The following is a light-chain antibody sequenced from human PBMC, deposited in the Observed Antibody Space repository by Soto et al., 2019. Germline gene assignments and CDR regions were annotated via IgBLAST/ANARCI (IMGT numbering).Light chain of an antibody. CDR2: DVS. CDR1: SSDVGGYNY. Sequence: QSALTQPASVSGSPGQSITISCTGTSSDVGGYNYVSWYQQHPGKAPKLMIYDVSNWPSGVSNRFSGSKSGNTASLTISGLQAEDEADYHCSSYRSSITPVVFGGGTQLTVL. CDR3: SSYRSSITPVV. J-gene: IGLJ2*01. V-gene: IGLV2-14*03.